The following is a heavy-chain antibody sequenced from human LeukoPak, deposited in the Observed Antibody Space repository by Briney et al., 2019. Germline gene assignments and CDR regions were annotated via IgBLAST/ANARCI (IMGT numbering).Heavy chain of an antibody. CDR3: AHRDTAMG. D-gene: IGHD5-18*01. J-gene: IGHJ4*02. CDR1: GITFDYHA. CDR2: ISESGRRK. Sequence: GGSLRLSCVVSGITFDYHALSWVRQAPGKGLEWVAGISESGRRKYYAESVKGRFTISRDIPKDTLYLQMNSLRAEDTAVYYCAHRDTAMGWGQGTLVAVSS. V-gene: IGHV3-23*01.